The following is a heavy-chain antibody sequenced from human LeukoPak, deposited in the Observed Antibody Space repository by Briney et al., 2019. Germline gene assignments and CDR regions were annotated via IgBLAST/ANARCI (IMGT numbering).Heavy chain of an antibody. CDR1: GFNFRAYW. D-gene: IGHD2-21*02. V-gene: IGHV3-23*01. Sequence: GGSLRLSCTTSGFNFRAYWMGWVRQAPGKGLEWVSAISGSGGSTYYADSVKGRFTISRDNSKNTLYLQMDSLRAEDTAVYYCAKDSEDCGGDCYPYYYYGMDVWGQGTTVTVSS. CDR2: ISGSGGST. CDR3: AKDSEDCGGDCYPYYYYGMDV. J-gene: IGHJ6*02.